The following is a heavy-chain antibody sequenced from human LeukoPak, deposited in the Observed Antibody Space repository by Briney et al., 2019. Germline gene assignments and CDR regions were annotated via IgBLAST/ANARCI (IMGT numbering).Heavy chain of an antibody. CDR1: GYTFTSYA. Sequence: ASVKVSCKASGYTFTSYAMHWVRQAPGQRLEWMGWINAGNGNTKYSQKFQGRVTITRDTSASTAYMELSSLRSEDTAVYYCARDPGGYCSSTSCYLNWFDPWGQGTLATVSS. CDR3: ARDPGGYCSSTSCYLNWFDP. V-gene: IGHV1-3*01. J-gene: IGHJ5*02. D-gene: IGHD2-2*01. CDR2: INAGNGNT.